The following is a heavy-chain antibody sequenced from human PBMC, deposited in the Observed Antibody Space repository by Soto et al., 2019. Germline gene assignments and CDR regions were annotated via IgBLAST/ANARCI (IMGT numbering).Heavy chain of an antibody. Sequence: SQTLPLTCSVSGGSSISHDWRCIRQPPGKGLEWIGYILYSGSTNYNPSLRSRLTISADTSKNHLSLNLNSVTAADTAVYYCVRGGISGHWFDPWGQGILVTVSS. CDR3: VRGGISGHWFDP. D-gene: IGHD3-3*02. V-gene: IGHV4-59*11. CDR1: GGSSISHD. CDR2: ILYSGST. J-gene: IGHJ5*02.